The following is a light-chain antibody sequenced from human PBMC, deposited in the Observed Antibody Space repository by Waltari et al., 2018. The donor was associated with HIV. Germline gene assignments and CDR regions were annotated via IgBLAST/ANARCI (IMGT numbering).Light chain of an antibody. CDR1: QTISSNY. CDR3: HQYDISPHT. J-gene: IGKJ2*01. Sequence: EIVLTQSPGTLSLSPGESATLSCRASQTISSNYLAWYHRKNGQAPRLRIYGASSRAAGIPDRFSGHGSGTDFTLTISRLEPEDFAVYYCHQYDISPHTFGQGTKLEIK. V-gene: IGKV3-20*01. CDR2: GAS.